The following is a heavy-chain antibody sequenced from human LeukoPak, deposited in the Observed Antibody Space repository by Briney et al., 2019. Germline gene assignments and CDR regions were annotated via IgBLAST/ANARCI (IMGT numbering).Heavy chain of an antibody. Sequence: GGSLRLSCAASGFTFSTYAMTWVRQAPGKGLEWVSDVSGSGDSTYYADSVKGRFTISRDNSKNTLYLQMNSLRAEDTALYYCAKVSSSGWYYFDYWGQGTLVTVSS. V-gene: IGHV3-23*01. CDR1: GFTFSTYA. D-gene: IGHD6-19*01. CDR2: VSGSGDST. CDR3: AKVSSSGWYYFDY. J-gene: IGHJ4*02.